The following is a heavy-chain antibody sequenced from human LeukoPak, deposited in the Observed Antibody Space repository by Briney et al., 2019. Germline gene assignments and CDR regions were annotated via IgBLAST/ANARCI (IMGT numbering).Heavy chain of an antibody. V-gene: IGHV3-33*01. Sequence: GGSLRLSCAASGFTFINYGMHWVRQAPGKGLEWVAVIWYDGSNKYYADSVKGRFTISRDNSKSTLYLQMNSLRAEDTAVYYCARAGEGFDTWGQGTLVTVSS. CDR3: ARAGEGFDT. D-gene: IGHD3-10*01. CDR1: GFTFINYG. CDR2: IWYDGSNK. J-gene: IGHJ5*02.